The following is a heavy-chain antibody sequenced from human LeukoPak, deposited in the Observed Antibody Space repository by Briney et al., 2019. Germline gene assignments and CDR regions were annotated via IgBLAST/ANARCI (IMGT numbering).Heavy chain of an antibody. D-gene: IGHD3-9*01. CDR3: AGDYNSLTGPNY. CDR2: IRTQANNDAT. Sequence: PGGSLRLSCAASGFTFSDSAMHWVRQASGKGLEWLGRIRTQANNDATAYGASVKGGFIISRDDSRNTAYLQMNSLKTEDTAVYYCAGDYNSLTGPNYWGQGTLVTVSS. J-gene: IGHJ4*02. V-gene: IGHV3-73*01. CDR1: GFTFSDSA.